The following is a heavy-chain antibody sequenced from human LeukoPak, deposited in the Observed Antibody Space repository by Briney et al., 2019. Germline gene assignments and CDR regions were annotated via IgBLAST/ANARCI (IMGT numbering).Heavy chain of an antibody. Sequence: GGSLRLSCVASGFTFSRHGMYWFRQAPGKGLEWVGGIWYDGSKKYYGDSVKGRFTISRDDSMNTLYLQMNSLTVEDTAMYYCARDLSYGSGESGGQGTLVTVSS. D-gene: IGHD3-10*01. V-gene: IGHV3-33*07. CDR1: GFTFSRHG. CDR2: IWYDGSKK. J-gene: IGHJ4*02. CDR3: ARDLSYGSGES.